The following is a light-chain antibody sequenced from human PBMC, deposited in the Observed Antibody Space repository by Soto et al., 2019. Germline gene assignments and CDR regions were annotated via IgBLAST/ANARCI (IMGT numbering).Light chain of an antibody. CDR1: SSDVGSYNY. Sequence: QSALTQPASVSGSPGQSITISCTGTSSDVGSYNYVSWYQLHPGKVPKLIISEVNKRPSGVPDRFSGSKSGSTASLTVSGLQAEDEADYFCSSYAGSKNFILFGGGTQLTVL. J-gene: IGLJ2*01. CDR2: EVN. CDR3: SSYAGSKNFIL. V-gene: IGLV2-8*01.